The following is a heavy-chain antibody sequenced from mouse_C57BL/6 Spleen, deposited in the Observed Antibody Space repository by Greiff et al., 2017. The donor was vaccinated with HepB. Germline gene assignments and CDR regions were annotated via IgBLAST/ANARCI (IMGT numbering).Heavy chain of an antibody. Sequence: EVKLMESGPELVKPGASVKISCKASGYSFTDYNMNWVKQSNGKSLEWIGVINPNYGTTSYNQKFKGKATLTVDQSSSTAYMQLNSLTSEDSAVYYCARSSYYSNYLDYWGQGTTLTVSS. CDR2: INPNYGTT. CDR3: ARSSYYSNYLDY. V-gene: IGHV1-39*01. CDR1: GYSFTDYN. J-gene: IGHJ2*01. D-gene: IGHD2-5*01.